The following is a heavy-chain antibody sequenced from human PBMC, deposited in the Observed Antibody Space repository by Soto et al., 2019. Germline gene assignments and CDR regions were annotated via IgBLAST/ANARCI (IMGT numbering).Heavy chain of an antibody. D-gene: IGHD1-7*01. V-gene: IGHV4-34*01. CDR1: GGSFSGYY. Sequence: TSETLSLTCAVYGGSFSGYYWSWIRQPPGKGLEWIGEINHSGSTNYNPSLKSRVTISVDTSKNQFSLKLSSVTAADTAVYYCARVPDWNSYYYYYYIDVWGKGTTVTVSS. J-gene: IGHJ6*03. CDR3: ARVPDWNSYYYYYYIDV. CDR2: INHSGST.